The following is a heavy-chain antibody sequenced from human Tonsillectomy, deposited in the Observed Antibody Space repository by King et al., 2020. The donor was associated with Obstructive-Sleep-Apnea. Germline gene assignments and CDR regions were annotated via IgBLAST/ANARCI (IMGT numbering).Heavy chain of an antibody. D-gene: IGHD3-22*01. CDR2: IYYSGST. Sequence: QLQESGPGLVKPSETLSLTCTVSVGSISSFYWNWIRQPPGKGLEWIGYIYYSGSTNYNPSVKSRVTISVDTSKNQFSLKLTSVTAADTAVYYCARRKFYYDSSGPPGDYWGQGTLVTVSS. J-gene: IGHJ4*02. V-gene: IGHV4-59*01. CDR1: VGSISSFY. CDR3: ARRKFYYDSSGPPGDY.